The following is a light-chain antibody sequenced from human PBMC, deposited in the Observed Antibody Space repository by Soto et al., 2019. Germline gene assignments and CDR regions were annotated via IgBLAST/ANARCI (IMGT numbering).Light chain of an antibody. Sequence: QSALTQPASVSGSPGQSITISCTGTSSDVGGYNYVSWYQQHPGKAPKLMIYDVSNRPSGVSNRFSGSKSGNTASLTISGLQAEAEADYYCSSYTSSSTLPFGTGTKLTVL. CDR3: SSYTSSSTLP. J-gene: IGLJ1*01. V-gene: IGLV2-14*01. CDR2: DVS. CDR1: SSDVGGYNY.